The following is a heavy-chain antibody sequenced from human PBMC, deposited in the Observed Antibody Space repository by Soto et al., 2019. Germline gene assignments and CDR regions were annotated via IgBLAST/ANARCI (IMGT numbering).Heavy chain of an antibody. D-gene: IGHD5-12*01. J-gene: IGHJ4*02. CDR2: ISTSGGST. V-gene: IGHV3-23*01. Sequence: EVQLLESGGGLVQPGGSLRLSCAASGFTFSSYAMSWVRQAPGKGLEWVSAISTSGGSTYYADSVKGRFTISGDNSKNTMYLQMNSLRAEDTAVYYCAKKAGYSGYAPFDYWGQGTLVTVSS. CDR1: GFTFSSYA. CDR3: AKKAGYSGYAPFDY.